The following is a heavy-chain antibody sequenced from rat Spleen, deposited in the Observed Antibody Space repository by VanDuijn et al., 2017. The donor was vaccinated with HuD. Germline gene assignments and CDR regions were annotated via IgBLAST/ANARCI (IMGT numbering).Heavy chain of an antibody. V-gene: IGHV1-43*01. D-gene: IGHD1-1*01. CDR3: ASPYYTRLEY. J-gene: IGHJ2*01. CDR1: GFTFSGYY. CDR2: INEGGGHT. Sequence: QVQLQQSGAELAKPGSSVKISCKASGFTFSGYYITWIKQTTGQGLEYIGYINEGGGHTNYNEKFRDKATLTVDKSSNTAVMQLSSLTPDDSAVYYCASPYYTRLEYWGQGAMVTVSS.